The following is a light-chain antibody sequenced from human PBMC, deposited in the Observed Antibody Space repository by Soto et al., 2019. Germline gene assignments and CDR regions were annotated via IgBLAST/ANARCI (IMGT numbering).Light chain of an antibody. CDR2: EVS. V-gene: IGLV2-8*01. CDR3: SSYTSGGNYV. J-gene: IGLJ1*01. CDR1: SGDVGGHNF. Sequence: QSVLTQPPSASGSPGQSVTISCTGTSGDVGGHNFVSWYQFHPGKAPKLIIYEVSKRPSGVSDRFSGSKSGNTASLTISGLQAEDEADYYCSSYTSGGNYVFGTGTKVTVL.